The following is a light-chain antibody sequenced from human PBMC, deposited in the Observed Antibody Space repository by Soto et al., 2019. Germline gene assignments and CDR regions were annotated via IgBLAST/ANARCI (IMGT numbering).Light chain of an antibody. CDR3: QQYDSSPYT. V-gene: IGKV3-20*01. CDR1: QSVTSSY. Sequence: EIVLTQSPGTLSLSPGERATLSCRASQSVTSSYLAWYQQKPGQAPRLLIYGASSRATGIPDRFSGSGSVTDFTLTISRLEPEDFAVYYCQQYDSSPYTFGQGTKLEIK. J-gene: IGKJ2*01. CDR2: GAS.